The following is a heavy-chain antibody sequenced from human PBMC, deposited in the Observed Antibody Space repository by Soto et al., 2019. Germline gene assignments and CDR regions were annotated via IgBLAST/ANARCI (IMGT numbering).Heavy chain of an antibody. CDR3: ARVYGAAATEHYFDY. J-gene: IGHJ4*02. V-gene: IGHV3-33*01. D-gene: IGHD2-2*01. CDR2: IWYDGSNK. Sequence: QVQLVESGGGVVQPGRSLRLSCAASGFTFSSYGMHWVRQAPGKGLEWVAVIWYDGSNKYYADSVKGRFTISRDNSKNTLYLQMNSLRAEDTAVYYCARVYGAAATEHYFDYWGQGTLVTVSS. CDR1: GFTFSSYG.